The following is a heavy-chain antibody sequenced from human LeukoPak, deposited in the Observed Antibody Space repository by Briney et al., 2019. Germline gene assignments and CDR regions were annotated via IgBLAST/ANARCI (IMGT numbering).Heavy chain of an antibody. D-gene: IGHD3-22*01. CDR2: IYPGDSDT. V-gene: IGHV5-51*01. CDR1: GYSFTSYW. Sequence: GESLKISWKCSGYSFTSYWIGWVRQLHGKGLEWMGNIYPGDSDTRYSPSFQGQVTISAYKSISTAYLQWSSLKASDTAMYYCAITTYYYDSSGYYSDYWGQGTLVTVSS. J-gene: IGHJ4*02. CDR3: AITTYYYDSSGYYSDY.